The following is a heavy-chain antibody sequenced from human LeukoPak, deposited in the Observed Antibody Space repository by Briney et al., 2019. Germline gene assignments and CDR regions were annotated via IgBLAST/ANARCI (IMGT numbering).Heavy chain of an antibody. CDR3: ARATSWSGY. D-gene: IGHD2-2*01. J-gene: IGHJ4*02. CDR1: GFTFSGFS. CDR2: INSDGSST. Sequence: GGSLRLSCAASGFTFSGFSMHWVRQAPGKGLVWVSRINSDGSSTTYADSVKGRFTISRDNAKNTLYLQMNSLRAEDTAVYYCARATSWSGYWGQGTLVTVSS. V-gene: IGHV3-74*01.